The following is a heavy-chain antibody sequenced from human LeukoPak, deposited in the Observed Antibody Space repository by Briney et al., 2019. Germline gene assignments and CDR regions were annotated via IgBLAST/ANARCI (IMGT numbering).Heavy chain of an antibody. J-gene: IGHJ4*02. CDR1: GFTFSGSA. Sequence: GGSLRLSCAASGFTFSGSAMHWVRQASGKGLEWVRRIRSKANSYATAYAASVKGRFTISRDDSKNTAYLQMNSLKTKDTAVYYCTTPGIAVAGTFVGYWGQGTLVTVSS. V-gene: IGHV3-73*01. CDR2: IRSKANSYAT. D-gene: IGHD6-19*01. CDR3: TTPGIAVAGTFVGY.